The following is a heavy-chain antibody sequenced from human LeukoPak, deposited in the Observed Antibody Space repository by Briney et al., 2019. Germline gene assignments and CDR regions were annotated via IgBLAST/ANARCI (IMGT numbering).Heavy chain of an antibody. J-gene: IGHJ3*02. CDR1: GYTFTGYY. D-gene: IGHD6-19*01. CDR3: ARDLGSSSGGGAFDI. V-gene: IGHV1-2*02. CDR2: INPNSGGT. Sequence: ASVKVSCKASGYTFTGYYMHWVRQAPGQGLEWMGWINPNSGGTNYAQKFQGRVTMTRDTSISTAYMELSRLRSDDTAVYYCARDLGSSSGGGAFDIWGQGTMVTVSS.